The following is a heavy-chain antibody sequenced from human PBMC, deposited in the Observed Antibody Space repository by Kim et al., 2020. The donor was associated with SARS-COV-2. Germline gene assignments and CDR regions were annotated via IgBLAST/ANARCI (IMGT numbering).Heavy chain of an antibody. CDR2: IYYSGST. J-gene: IGHJ4*02. Sequence: SATLSLTCTVSGGSISSSSYYWGWIRQPPGKGLEWIGSIYYSGSTYYNPSLKSRVTISVDTSKNQFSLKLSSVTAADTAVYYCARQAGGGIAGDPYYFDYWGQGTLVTVSS. CDR3: ARQAGGGIAGDPYYFDY. CDR1: GGSISSSSYY. V-gene: IGHV4-39*01. D-gene: IGHD6-13*01.